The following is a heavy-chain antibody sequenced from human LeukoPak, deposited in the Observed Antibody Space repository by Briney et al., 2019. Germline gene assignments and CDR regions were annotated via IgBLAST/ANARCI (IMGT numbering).Heavy chain of an antibody. V-gene: IGHV3-30*02. D-gene: IGHD1-26*01. Sequence: GGSLRLSCAASGFTFSSYGMHWVRQAPGKGLEWVAFIRYDGSNKYYADSVKGRFTISRDNSKNTLYLQMNSLRAEDTAVYYCVRGSGTYYPFDHWGQGTLVTVSS. CDR1: GFTFSSYG. J-gene: IGHJ4*02. CDR3: VRGSGTYYPFDH. CDR2: IRYDGSNK.